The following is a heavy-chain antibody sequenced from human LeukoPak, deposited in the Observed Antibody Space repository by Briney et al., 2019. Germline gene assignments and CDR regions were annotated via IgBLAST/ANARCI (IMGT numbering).Heavy chain of an antibody. J-gene: IGHJ4*02. V-gene: IGHV3-11*01. CDR1: GLSISDYY. D-gene: IGHD3-16*01. CDR3: VSTPAIRRLNF. CDR2: ISSVTSAI. Sequence: GGSLRLSCAASGLSISDYYMTWIRQAPGGGLQWIAYISSVTSAIHYANSMKGRFTMSRDDAKNSVYLQMNSLRTEDTAMYFCVSTPAIRRLNFWGQGTLVTVSS.